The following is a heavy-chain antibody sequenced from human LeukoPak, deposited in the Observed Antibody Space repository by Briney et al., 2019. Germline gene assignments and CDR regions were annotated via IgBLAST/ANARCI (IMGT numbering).Heavy chain of an antibody. J-gene: IGHJ5*02. Sequence: SETLSLTCTVSGSSINNYYWSWIRQPPGKGLEWIGYIYYSGSTNYNPSLKSRVTISVDTSKNQFSLKLSSVTAADTAVYYCARTRGVNWFDPWGQGTLVTVSS. D-gene: IGHD3-10*01. CDR1: GSSINNYY. V-gene: IGHV4-59*01. CDR2: IYYSGST. CDR3: ARTRGVNWFDP.